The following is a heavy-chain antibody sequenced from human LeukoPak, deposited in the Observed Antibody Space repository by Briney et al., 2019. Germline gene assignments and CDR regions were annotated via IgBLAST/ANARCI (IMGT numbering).Heavy chain of an antibody. D-gene: IGHD5-18*01. J-gene: IGHJ4*02. CDR3: ARDRLNGYSFAFDY. Sequence: PSETLSLTCTISGGSISTYYWSWIRQPPGKGLEWIGYIYYSGSTNYNPSLKSRVTISLDTSKNQFSLKLRSVTAADTAAYYCARDRLNGYSFAFDYWGQGTLVTVSS. CDR1: GGSISTYY. CDR2: IYYSGST. V-gene: IGHV4-59*01.